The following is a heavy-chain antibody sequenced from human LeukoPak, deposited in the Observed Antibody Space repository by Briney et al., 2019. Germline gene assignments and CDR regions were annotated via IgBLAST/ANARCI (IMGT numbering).Heavy chain of an antibody. CDR1: GYTFTGYY. CDR2: INPNSGGT. CDR3: ARGSIAAAEKGYYYYMDV. J-gene: IGHJ6*03. Sequence: ASVKVSCKASGYTFTGYYMHWVRQAPGQELEWMGWINPNSGGTNYAQKFQGRVTMTRDTSISTAYMELSRLRSDDTAVYYCARGSIAAAEKGYYYYMDVWGKGTTVTVSS. V-gene: IGHV1-2*02. D-gene: IGHD6-13*01.